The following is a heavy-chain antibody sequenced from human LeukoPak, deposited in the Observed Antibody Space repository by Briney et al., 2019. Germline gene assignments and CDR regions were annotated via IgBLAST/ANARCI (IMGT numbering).Heavy chain of an antibody. J-gene: IGHJ4*02. Sequence: GGSLRLSCAVSGFTFSSYGMSWVRQAPVKGLEWVSAISGSGGTTYYADSVKGRFTISRDNSKNTLYLQMNSLRADDTAVYSCAKRRTAATEYYFDHWGQGTLVTVSS. CDR1: GFTFSSYG. CDR2: ISGSGGTT. V-gene: IGHV3-23*01. D-gene: IGHD2-15*01. CDR3: AKRRTAATEYYFDH.